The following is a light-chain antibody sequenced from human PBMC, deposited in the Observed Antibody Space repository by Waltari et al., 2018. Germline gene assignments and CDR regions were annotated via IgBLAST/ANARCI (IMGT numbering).Light chain of an antibody. CDR3: AAWDDSLSAVP. V-gene: IGLV1-47*01. Sequence: QSVLTQPPSTSGTPGQRVTISCSGSNSNIGSNYVYWYQQVPGMAPKLLIYKNKQRPSGVPDRFAGSKSGTSACLAISALRSEDEADYYCAAWDDSLSAVPFGGGTKVTVL. CDR1: NSNIGSNY. J-gene: IGLJ2*01. CDR2: KNK.